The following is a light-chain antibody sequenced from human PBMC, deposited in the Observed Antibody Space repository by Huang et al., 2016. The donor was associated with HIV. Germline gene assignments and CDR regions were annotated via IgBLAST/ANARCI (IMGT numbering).Light chain of an antibody. J-gene: IGKJ1*01. Sequence: DIQMTQSPSSLSASVGDRVTITCRASQSIAKYLNWYQHKPVKAPKVLIYAASRLQSAVSSSVSGIGSGTDFTLTISNLQSEDFATYYCQHSFSTPWTFGQGTKVEIK. V-gene: IGKV1-39*01. CDR2: AAS. CDR3: QHSFSTPWT. CDR1: QSIAKY.